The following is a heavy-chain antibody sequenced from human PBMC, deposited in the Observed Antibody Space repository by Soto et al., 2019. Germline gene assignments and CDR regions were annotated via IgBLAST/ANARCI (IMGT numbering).Heavy chain of an antibody. V-gene: IGHV4-61*01. J-gene: IGHJ3*02. Sequence: QVQLQESGPGLVKPSETLSLTCTVSGGSVSSGSYYWSWIRQPPGKGLEWIGYIYYSGSTNYNPSLKSRVTISVDTSKNQFSLKLSSVTAADTAVYYCASGMVRGVIKAFDIWGQGTMVTVSS. CDR1: GGSVSSGSYY. CDR2: IYYSGST. CDR3: ASGMVRGVIKAFDI. D-gene: IGHD3-10*01.